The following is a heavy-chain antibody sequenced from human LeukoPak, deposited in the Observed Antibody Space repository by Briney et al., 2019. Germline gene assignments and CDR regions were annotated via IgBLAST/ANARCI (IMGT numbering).Heavy chain of an antibody. V-gene: IGHV4-59*01. D-gene: IGHD1-26*01. CDR1: GGSISSFY. Sequence: KTSEPLSLTCTVSGGSISSFYWGWIRQSPGKGLEWIGCIKGATTYYNPSLKSRVTISVDTSKKQFSLEVTSVTAADTAVYYCARGTYSGSYSGYFDYWGQGTLVTVSS. CDR2: IKGATT. CDR3: ARGTYSGSYSGYFDY. J-gene: IGHJ4*02.